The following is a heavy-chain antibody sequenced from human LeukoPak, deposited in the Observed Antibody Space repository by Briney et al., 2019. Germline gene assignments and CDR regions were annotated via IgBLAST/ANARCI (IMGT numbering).Heavy chain of an antibody. V-gene: IGHV3-30*03. CDR3: ARGYSSSWLGYFDY. D-gene: IGHD6-13*01. Sequence: HPGGSLRLSCAPSGFTFSSYGIHWARRATGKGLEGGAVVSSDGSIKYYADSVKGRFTISRDTSKNTVYLQMNSLGAEDTAFYYCARGYSSSWLGYFDYWGQGTLVTVSS. CDR1: GFTFSSYG. CDR2: VSSDGSIK. J-gene: IGHJ4*02.